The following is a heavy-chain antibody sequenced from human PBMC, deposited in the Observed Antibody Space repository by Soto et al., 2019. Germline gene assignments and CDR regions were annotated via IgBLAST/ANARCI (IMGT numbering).Heavy chain of an antibody. D-gene: IGHD3-10*01. CDR3: AQDRGTSGSPLGYNCFDP. CDR1: GFTFSTYG. CDR2: ISYDGSEK. J-gene: IGHJ5*02. V-gene: IGHV3-30*18. Sequence: QVQLVESGGGVVQPGRSLRLSCAASGFTFSTYGMHWVRQAPGKGLEWVALISYDGSEKYYADSVKGRFTISRDNSKNTLFLQMNSLRPEDTAVYYCAQDRGTSGSPLGYNCFDPWGQGTLVTVSS.